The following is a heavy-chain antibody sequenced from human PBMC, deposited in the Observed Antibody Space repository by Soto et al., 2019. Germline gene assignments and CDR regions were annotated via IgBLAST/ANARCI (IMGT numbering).Heavy chain of an antibody. J-gene: IGHJ4*02. CDR3: ARHKDTSSRYLLPDF. Sequence: QLQLQESGPGLVKPSETLSLTCTVSGGSITSRSYYWGWIRQPPGKGLEWIGSIYYSGNAYYNPSLKGRVAVSVDTSKNQFSLKVTFVTATDTAVYYCARHKDTSSRYLLPDFWGQGTLVTVSS. D-gene: IGHD6-13*01. CDR1: GGSITSRSYY. V-gene: IGHV4-39*01. CDR2: IYYSGNA.